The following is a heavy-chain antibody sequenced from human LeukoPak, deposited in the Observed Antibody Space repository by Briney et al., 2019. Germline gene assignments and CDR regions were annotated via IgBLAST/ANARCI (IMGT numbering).Heavy chain of an antibody. J-gene: IGHJ4*02. CDR3: AKMGTMIVVAIDY. CDR1: GVTLSNYW. Sequence: GGSLRLSCVGSGVTLSNYWMYWVRQGPGKGLVWVSRISGDGRTTDYADSGKGRFTTSRDNAKNTLYLQMNSLRAEDTAVYYCAKMGTMIVVAIDYWGQGTLVTVSS. CDR2: ISGDGRTT. V-gene: IGHV3-74*01. D-gene: IGHD3-22*01.